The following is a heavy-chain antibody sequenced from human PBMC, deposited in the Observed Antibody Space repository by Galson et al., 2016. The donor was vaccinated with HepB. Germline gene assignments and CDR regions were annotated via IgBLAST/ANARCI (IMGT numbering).Heavy chain of an antibody. Sequence: SLRLSCAASGFDFSRSDFHWVRQTPGKGLEWVSGTGTNGDTYYSGSVKGRFTISREDAKDSLHLQMNSLRAEDTAVYYCAREWTTTWYVDGMDVWGPGTTVTGSS. CDR2: TGTNGDT. D-gene: IGHD6-13*01. J-gene: IGHJ6*02. CDR3: AREWTTTWYVDGMDV. CDR1: GFDFSRSD. V-gene: IGHV3-13*01.